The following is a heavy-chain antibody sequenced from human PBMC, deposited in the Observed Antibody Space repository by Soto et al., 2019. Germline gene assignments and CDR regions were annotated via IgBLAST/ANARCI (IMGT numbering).Heavy chain of an antibody. CDR3: ARADSGWYYFDY. J-gene: IGHJ4*02. V-gene: IGHV1-18*01. CDR1: GYTFTSYG. CDR2: ISAYNGNT. D-gene: IGHD6-19*01. Sequence: ASVKVSCKASGYTFTSYGISWVRQAPGQGLEWMGWISAYNGNTNYAQKLQGRVTMTTDTSTSTAYMELRSLRSDDTAVYYCARADSGWYYFDYWGQGILVTVSS.